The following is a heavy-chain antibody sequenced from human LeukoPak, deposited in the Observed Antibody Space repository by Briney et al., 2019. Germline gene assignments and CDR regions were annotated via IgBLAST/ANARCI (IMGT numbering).Heavy chain of an antibody. CDR2: IKEDGSEK. V-gene: IGHV3-7*01. CDR3: AKTMRYYHWLIED. Sequence: GGSLSLSCAASGFTFSNYWMSWVRQAPGKGLEWVANIKEDGSEKYYVDSVKGRFTISRDNARNSLYLQMNSLRAEDTAIYYCAKTMRYYHWLIEDWGQGVMVTVSS. CDR1: GFTFSNYW. D-gene: IGHD3-9*01. J-gene: IGHJ4*02.